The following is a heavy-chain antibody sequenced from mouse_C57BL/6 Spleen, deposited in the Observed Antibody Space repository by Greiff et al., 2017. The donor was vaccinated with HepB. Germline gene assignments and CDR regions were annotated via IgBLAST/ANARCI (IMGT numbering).Heavy chain of an antibody. CDR2: IYPGSGST. CDR1: GYTFTSYW. J-gene: IGHJ3*01. CDR3: AREAHYYGSSSWCAY. D-gene: IGHD1-1*01. Sequence: QVQLQQPGAELVKPGASVKMSCKASGYTFTSYWITWVKQRPGQGLEWIGDIYPGSGSTNYNEKFKSKATLTVDTSSSTAYMQLSSLTSEDSAVYYCAREAHYYGSSSWCAYWGQGTLVTVSA. V-gene: IGHV1-55*01.